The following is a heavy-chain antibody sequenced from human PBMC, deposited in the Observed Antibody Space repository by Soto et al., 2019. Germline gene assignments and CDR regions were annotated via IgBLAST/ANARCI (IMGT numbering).Heavy chain of an antibody. Sequence: QVQLQQWGAGLLKPSEILSLSCAVYVGSFSGYYWSWIRQPPGKGLEWIGEINHSGSTNYNPSLKSRVTITVDTSKNQFSLKLSSVTAADTAVYYCARGSGTGHAIWGQGTMVTVSS. J-gene: IGHJ3*02. V-gene: IGHV4-34*01. CDR1: VGSFSGYY. D-gene: IGHD3-10*01. CDR3: ARGSGTGHAI. CDR2: INHSGST.